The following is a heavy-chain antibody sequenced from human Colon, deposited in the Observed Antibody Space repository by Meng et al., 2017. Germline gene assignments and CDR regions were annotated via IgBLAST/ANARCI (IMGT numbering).Heavy chain of an antibody. CDR1: GGSISSGSYY. D-gene: IGHD3-10*01. J-gene: IGHJ6*02. V-gene: IGHV4-61*02. CDR2: IYTSGSS. CDR3: ARDNRALWFGELSYYYYGMDV. Sequence: LRLSCTVSGGSISSGSYYWSWIRQPAGKGLEWIGRIYTSGSSNYNPSLKSRVTISVDTSKNQFSLKLSSVTAADTAVYYCARDNRALWFGELSYYYYGMDVWGQGTTVTVSS.